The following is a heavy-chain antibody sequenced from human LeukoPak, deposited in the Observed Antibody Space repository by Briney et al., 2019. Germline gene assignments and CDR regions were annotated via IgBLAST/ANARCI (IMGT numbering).Heavy chain of an antibody. CDR2: MNTNSGNT. CDR3: ARLGVWGIYYFYYYYYYMDV. J-gene: IGHJ6*03. CDR1: GYTFTSYD. Sequence: ASVKLSCKSSGYTFTSYDINWVRQGTGQGHERVGCMNTNSGNTGYAQKFQRRLTMTRNTSISTAYIELSSLRSEDTAVYYCARLGVWGIYYFYYYYYYMDVWGKGTTVTVS. V-gene: IGHV1-8*01. D-gene: IGHD3-16*01.